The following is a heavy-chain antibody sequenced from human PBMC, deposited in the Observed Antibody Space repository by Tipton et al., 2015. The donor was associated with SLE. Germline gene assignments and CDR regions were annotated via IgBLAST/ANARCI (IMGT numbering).Heavy chain of an antibody. CDR3: ARGPVLRYFDWLLPHDAFDI. CDR2: INHSGST. V-gene: IGHV4-30-4*01. J-gene: IGHJ3*02. Sequence: LRLSCTVSGGSISSGDYYWSWIRQPPGKGLEWIGEINHSGSTNYNPSLKSRVTISVDTSKNQFSLKLSSVTAADTAVYYCARGPVLRYFDWLLPHDAFDIWGQGTMVTVSS. D-gene: IGHD3-9*01. CDR1: GGSISSGDYY.